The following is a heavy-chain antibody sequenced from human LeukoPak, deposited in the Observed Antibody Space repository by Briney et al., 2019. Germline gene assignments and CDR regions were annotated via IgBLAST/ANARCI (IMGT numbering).Heavy chain of an antibody. D-gene: IGHD5-24*01. CDR2: ITPSGSYT. CDR3: AKDHRWLVDY. CDR1: GFAFSSYN. Sequence: GGSLRLSCAASGFAFSSYNMNWVRQAPGKGLEWVSSITPSGSYTYYADSVKGRLTISRDNAKNSLYLQMNSLGAEDTAVYYCAKDHRWLVDYWGQGTLVTVSS. V-gene: IGHV3-21*04. J-gene: IGHJ4*02.